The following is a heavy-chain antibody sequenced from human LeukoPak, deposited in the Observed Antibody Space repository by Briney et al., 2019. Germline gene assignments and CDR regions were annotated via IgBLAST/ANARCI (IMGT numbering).Heavy chain of an antibody. D-gene: IGHD3-22*01. CDR1: GGAISSYY. V-gene: IGHV4-59*01. CDR3: ARDGLYDSSGYYMDS. CDR2: IYYSGGT. Sequence: PSETLSLTCIVSGGAISSYYWSGIRQSPGEGLEGSGYIYYSGGTKYNPSLMSRVTISVDSAQTQFSLTLTSVTAADTAVYYCARDGLYDSSGYYMDSWGQGTPVIVSS. J-gene: IGHJ4*02.